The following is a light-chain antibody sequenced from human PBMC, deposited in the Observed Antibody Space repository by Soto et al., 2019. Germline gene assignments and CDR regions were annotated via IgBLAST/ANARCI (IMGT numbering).Light chain of an antibody. CDR3: QQYNRVPYT. Sequence: MQMTQSPSSLSASVGDRVSITCHASQDLNNYINWYHQKPGKAPRLVIYDASNLEIGVTSRFGGSGSGTTFTLTIIGLQPEDFGTYYCQQYNRVPYTFGQGTKVEIK. CDR1: QDLNNY. J-gene: IGKJ2*01. CDR2: DAS. V-gene: IGKV1-33*01.